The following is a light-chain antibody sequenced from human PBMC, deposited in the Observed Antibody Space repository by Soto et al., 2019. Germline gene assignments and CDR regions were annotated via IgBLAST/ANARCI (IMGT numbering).Light chain of an antibody. CDR2: GNS. CDR1: SSNIGAGYD. V-gene: IGLV1-40*01. J-gene: IGLJ2*01. Sequence: QSVLTQPPSVSGAPGQRVTISCTGSSSNIGAGYDVHWYQQLPGTAPKLLIYGNSNRPSGVPDRFSGSKSGTSASLAITGLQAEDEADYDCQSYDSSLSGYVLFGGGTKLTVL. CDR3: QSYDSSLSGYVL.